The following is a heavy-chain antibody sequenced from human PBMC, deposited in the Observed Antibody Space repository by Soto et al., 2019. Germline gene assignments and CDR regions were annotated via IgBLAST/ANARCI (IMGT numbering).Heavy chain of an antibody. V-gene: IGHV3-7*01. CDR3: ARDDRYSGPFDY. CDR1: GFSFSSYW. Sequence: EVQLEESGGGLVQPGGSLRLSCAASGFSFSSYWMSWVRQAPGKGPEWVAIVSSDGRDKTYAESVKGRFTISRDNAENSLFLQMNSLRADDTAVYYFARDDRYSGPFDYGGQGALVTVSS. J-gene: IGHJ4*02. D-gene: IGHD3-16*02. CDR2: VSSDGRDK.